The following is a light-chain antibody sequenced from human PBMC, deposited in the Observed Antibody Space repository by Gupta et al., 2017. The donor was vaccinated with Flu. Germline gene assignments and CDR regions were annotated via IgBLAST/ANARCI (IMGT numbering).Light chain of an antibody. CDR1: SSDVGGYHF. CDR3: CSDAGSYTYV. J-gene: IGLJ1*01. Sequence: QSALTQPRSVSGSPGQSVTISCTGTSSDVGGYHFVSWYQQHAGKAPIVMIYDVSKRPAGVPVRFSGSKSDNTASLTISGLKAEDEGDYYCCSDAGSYTYVFGTGTKFTVL. V-gene: IGLV2-11*01. CDR2: DVS.